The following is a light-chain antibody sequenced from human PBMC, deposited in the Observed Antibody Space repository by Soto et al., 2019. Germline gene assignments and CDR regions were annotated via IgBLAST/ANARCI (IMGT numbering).Light chain of an antibody. CDR1: QNILYSSNNKNY. V-gene: IGKV4-1*01. J-gene: IGKJ5*01. CDR3: QQYNSIPPG. CDR2: WAS. Sequence: DIVMTQSPDSLAVSLGERATINCKSSQNILYSSNNKNYLAWYQQKPGQPPKLLIYWASTRESGVPDRFSGRGSGKDLTHTNNSRHAEYGTVYYGQQYNSIPPGFGQGTRLEIK.